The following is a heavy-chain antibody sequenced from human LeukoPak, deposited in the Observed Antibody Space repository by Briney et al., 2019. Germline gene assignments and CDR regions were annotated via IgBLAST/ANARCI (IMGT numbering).Heavy chain of an antibody. J-gene: IGHJ4*02. V-gene: IGHV4-30-4*01. CDR1: GGSISSGDYY. CDR3: ARGGDSYYYDSSGYYPFDY. Sequence: KPSETLSLTCTGSGGSISSGDYYWSWIRQPTGKGLERIGYIYYSGSTYYNPSLKSRVTISVDTSKNQFSLKLSSVTAADTAVYYCARGGDSYYYDSSGYYPFDYWGQGTLVTVSS. D-gene: IGHD3-22*01. CDR2: IYYSGST.